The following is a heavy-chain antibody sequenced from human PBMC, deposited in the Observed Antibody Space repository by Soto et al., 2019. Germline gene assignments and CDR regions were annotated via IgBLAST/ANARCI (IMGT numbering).Heavy chain of an antibody. Sequence: ESGGVLVQPGGSLRLSCVASGFTFDSHWMQGGRQAPGEGRVWVSRIKTDGYAADYADAVKGRFTISRDNTKNTVYLQMNSLRAEDTAVYFCVRESGVAADCWGQGTLVTVSS. CDR3: VRESGVAADC. CDR2: IKTDGYAA. V-gene: IGHV3-74*01. CDR1: GFTFDSHW. D-gene: IGHD6-19*01. J-gene: IGHJ4*02.